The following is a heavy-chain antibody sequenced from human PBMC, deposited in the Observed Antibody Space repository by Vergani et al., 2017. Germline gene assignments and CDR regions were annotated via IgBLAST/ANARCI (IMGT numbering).Heavy chain of an antibody. D-gene: IGHD2-2*02. CDR2: ISYDGTNK. Sequence: VQLLESGGGLVQPGGSLRLSCEASGFSFPGYAMSWVRQAPGKGLEWVALISYDGTNKYYTNSVRGRFTISRDNSKSTLFLQMNSLRVEDMAVYYCARDSLYQLLYERAFDIWGQGTMVTVSS. CDR1: GFSFPGYA. V-gene: IGHV3-30-3*01. J-gene: IGHJ3*02. CDR3: ARDSLYQLLYERAFDI.